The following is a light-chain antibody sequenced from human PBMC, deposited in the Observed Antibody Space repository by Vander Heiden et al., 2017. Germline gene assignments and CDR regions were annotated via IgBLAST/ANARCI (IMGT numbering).Light chain of an antibody. CDR2: KDS. V-gene: IGLV3-25*03. J-gene: IGLJ2*01. Sequence: YELTQPPPVSVSPGQTARITCSGDALPKQYAYWYQQKPGQAPVLVIYKDSERPSGIPERFSGSSSGTTVTLTISGVQAEDEADYYCQSADSSGTYVVFGGGTKLTVL. CDR1: ALPKQY. CDR3: QSADSSGTYVV.